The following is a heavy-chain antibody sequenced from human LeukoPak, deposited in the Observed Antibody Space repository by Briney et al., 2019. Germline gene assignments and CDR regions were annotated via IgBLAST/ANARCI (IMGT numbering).Heavy chain of an antibody. D-gene: IGHD1-26*01. V-gene: IGHV3-21*01. J-gene: IGHJ4*02. CDR2: IRSSSSYI. CDR1: GFTFSSYS. CDR3: ARDYSGGAPDY. Sequence: KPGGSLRLSCAASGFTFSSYSMNWVRRAPGKGLEWVSFIRSSSSYIYYADSVKGRFTISRDNAKNTLYLQMNSLRAEDTAVYYCARDYSGGAPDYWGQGTLVTVSS.